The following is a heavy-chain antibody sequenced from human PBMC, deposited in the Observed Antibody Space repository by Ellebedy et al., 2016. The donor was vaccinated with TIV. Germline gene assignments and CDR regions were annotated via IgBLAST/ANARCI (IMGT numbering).Heavy chain of an antibody. CDR1: GFTFTDYA. J-gene: IGHJ6*02. V-gene: IGHV3-30*02. CDR2: IRFDGNNA. CDR3: AKDRGNYGGAPYNGMDI. Sequence: GESLKISCAASGFTFTDYAMSWVRQAPGKGLEWVAFIRFDGNNAYYADSAKGRFTISRDNSKNTLYLQMNSLRAEDTAVYYCAKDRGNYGGAPYNGMDIWGQGTTVTVSS. D-gene: IGHD3-10*01.